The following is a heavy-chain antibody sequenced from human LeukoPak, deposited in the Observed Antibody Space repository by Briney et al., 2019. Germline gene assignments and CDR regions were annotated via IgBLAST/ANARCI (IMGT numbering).Heavy chain of an antibody. CDR2: IHYSGST. J-gene: IGHJ1*01. Sequence: SEALSLTCTVSGGSIRSSYWSWIRQPPGKGLEWIGYIHYSGSTNYNPSLKSRVTISIDTSKNQFSLKLSSVTAADAAVYYCARSTYYYDSSGYYSGYFQHWGQGTLVTVSS. CDR1: GGSIRSSY. CDR3: ARSTYYYDSSGYYSGYFQH. V-gene: IGHV4-59*01. D-gene: IGHD3-22*01.